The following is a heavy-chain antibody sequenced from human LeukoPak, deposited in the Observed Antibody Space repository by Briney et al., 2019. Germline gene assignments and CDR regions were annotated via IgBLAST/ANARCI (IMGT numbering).Heavy chain of an antibody. Sequence: GESLKISCKGSGYSFSNYWIGWVRQMPGKGLEWMALIYPGDSDTRYSPSFLGQVTISADKSISTAYLQWSSLRASDTAMYYCARVAVAGPVEFDYWGQGTLVTVSS. D-gene: IGHD6-19*01. J-gene: IGHJ4*02. CDR3: ARVAVAGPVEFDY. CDR1: GYSFSNYW. V-gene: IGHV5-51*01. CDR2: IYPGDSDT.